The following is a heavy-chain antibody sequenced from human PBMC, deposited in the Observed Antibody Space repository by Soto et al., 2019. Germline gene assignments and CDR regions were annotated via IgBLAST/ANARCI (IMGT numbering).Heavy chain of an antibody. J-gene: IGHJ6*04. CDR3: ARERIAVADDYYGMDV. D-gene: IGHD6-19*01. CDR1: GFTFSSYA. V-gene: IGHV3-30-3*01. CDR2: ISYDGSNK. Sequence: GVSLRLSCAASGFTFSSYAMHWVRQAPGKGLEWVAVISYDGSNKYYADSVKGRFTISRDNSKNTLYLQMNSLRAEDTAVYYCARERIAVADDYYGMDVWGKGTTVTVSS.